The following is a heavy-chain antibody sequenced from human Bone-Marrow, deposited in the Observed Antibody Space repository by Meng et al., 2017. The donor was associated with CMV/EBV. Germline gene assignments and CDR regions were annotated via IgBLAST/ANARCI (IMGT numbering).Heavy chain of an antibody. J-gene: IGHJ4*02. Sequence: FTCSIFGMHGVRQAPAKGLEWVAFIRYDGNNKYDADSVKGRITISRDNSKNTLYLQMNSLRAEDTAVYHCAKTYYDFRSGYKGPFDYWGQGTLVTVSS. D-gene: IGHD3-3*01. V-gene: IGHV3-30*02. CDR3: AKTYYDFRSGYKGPFDY. CDR1: FTCSIFG. CDR2: IRYDGNNK.